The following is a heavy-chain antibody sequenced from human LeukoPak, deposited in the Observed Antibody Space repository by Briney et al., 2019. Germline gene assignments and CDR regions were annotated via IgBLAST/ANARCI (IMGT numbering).Heavy chain of an antibody. J-gene: IGHJ3*02. V-gene: IGHV1-18*01. D-gene: IGHD1-26*01. Sequence: ASVKVSCKASGYTFTSYGISWVRQAPGQGLEWMGLISAYNGNTNYAQKLQGRVTMTTDTSTSTAYMELRSLRSDDTAVYYCARVISGSYEGNDAFDIWGQGTMVTVSS. CDR3: ARVISGSYEGNDAFDI. CDR2: ISAYNGNT. CDR1: GYTFTSYG.